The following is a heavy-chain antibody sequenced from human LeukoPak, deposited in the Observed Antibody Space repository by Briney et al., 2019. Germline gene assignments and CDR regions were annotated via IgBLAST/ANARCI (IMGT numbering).Heavy chain of an antibody. CDR1: GGSISTYY. CDR2: INHSGST. D-gene: IGHD6-6*01. J-gene: IGHJ4*02. Sequence: PSETLSLTCTVSGGSISTYYWSWIRQPPGKGLEWIGEINHSGSTNYNPSLKSRVTISVDTSKNQFSLKLSSVTAADTAVYYCARGSIAARPFDYWGQGTLATVSS. V-gene: IGHV4-34*01. CDR3: ARGSIAARPFDY.